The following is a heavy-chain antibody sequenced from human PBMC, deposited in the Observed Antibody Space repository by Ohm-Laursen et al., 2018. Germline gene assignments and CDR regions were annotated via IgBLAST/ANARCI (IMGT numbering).Heavy chain of an antibody. CDR2: INYSGNT. V-gene: IGHV4-59*08. CDR3: ARPRYGGNSGDAFDI. CDR1: GGAISNYY. D-gene: IGHD4-23*01. J-gene: IGHJ3*02. Sequence: SQTLSRTCTVSGGAISNYYWSWIRQPPGKGLEWIGHINYSGNTNYNPSLKSRVTMSMDTSKNQFSLKLSSVTAADTAVYYCARPRYGGNSGDAFDIWGQGTMVTVSS.